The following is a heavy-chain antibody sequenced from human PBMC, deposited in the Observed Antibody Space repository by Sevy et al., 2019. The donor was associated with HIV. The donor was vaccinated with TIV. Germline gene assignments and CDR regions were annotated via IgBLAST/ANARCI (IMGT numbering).Heavy chain of an antibody. J-gene: IGHJ6*02. V-gene: IGHV3-66*01. D-gene: IGHD3-22*01. CDR3: ARDRYYDASGYYYYYYGLDV. CDR2: IYSGGST. Sequence: GGSLRLSCAASTFRVIDNYMSWVRQAPGKGLEWVSTIYSGGSTFYADSVKGRFTLSRDNSMNTLYLQMNSLRAEDTAVYYCARDRYYDASGYYYYYYGLDVWGQGTTVTVSS. CDR1: TFRVIDNY.